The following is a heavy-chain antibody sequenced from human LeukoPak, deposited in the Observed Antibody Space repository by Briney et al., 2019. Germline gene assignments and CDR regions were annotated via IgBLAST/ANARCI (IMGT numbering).Heavy chain of an antibody. Sequence: GGSLRLSCAASGFTVSNNYMSWVRQAPGKGLEWVSVLYSGGTTYHADSVKGRFTISRDNSKNTLYLQMNSLRAEDTAVYYCAREGTRSYWYFDLWGRGTLVAVSS. CDR1: GFTVSNNY. CDR2: LYSGGTT. V-gene: IGHV3-66*01. D-gene: IGHD3-10*01. J-gene: IGHJ2*01. CDR3: AREGTRSYWYFDL.